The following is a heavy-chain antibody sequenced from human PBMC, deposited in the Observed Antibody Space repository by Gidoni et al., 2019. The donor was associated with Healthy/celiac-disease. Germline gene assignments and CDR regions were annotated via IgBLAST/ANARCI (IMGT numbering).Heavy chain of an antibody. J-gene: IGHJ6*02. V-gene: IGHV1-18*01. CDR3: ARDHYDFWSDFYYYYGMDV. Sequence: QVQLVQSGAEVKKPGASVKVSCKASGYTFTSYGISWVRQAPGQGLEWMGWISAYNGNTNYAQKLQGRVTMTTDTSTSTAYMELRSLRSDDTAVYYCARDHYDFWSDFYYYYGMDVWGQGTTVTVSS. CDR1: GYTFTSYG. CDR2: ISAYNGNT. D-gene: IGHD3-3*01.